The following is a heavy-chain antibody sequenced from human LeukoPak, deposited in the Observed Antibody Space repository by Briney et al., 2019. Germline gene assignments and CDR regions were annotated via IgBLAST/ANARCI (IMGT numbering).Heavy chain of an antibody. CDR1: GGSISSYY. Sequence: PSETLSLTCTVSGGSISSYYWSWIRQPPGKGLEWIGYIYYSGSTNYNPSLKSRLSISVDTSKNHIVLKLTSVTAADTAVYFCARRVGFYGSGSLNYFDPWGQGILVSVSS. D-gene: IGHD3-10*01. J-gene: IGHJ5*01. CDR2: IYYSGST. CDR3: ARRVGFYGSGSLNYFDP. V-gene: IGHV4-59*08.